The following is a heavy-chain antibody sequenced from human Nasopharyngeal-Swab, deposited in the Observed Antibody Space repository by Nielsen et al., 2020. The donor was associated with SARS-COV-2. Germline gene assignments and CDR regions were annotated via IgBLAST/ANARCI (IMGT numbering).Heavy chain of an antibody. V-gene: IGHV3-23*01. CDR3: AKDLRGPYFF. J-gene: IGHJ4*02. CDR2: VSGPGGGT. CDR1: GFSFSNYA. D-gene: IGHD2/OR15-2a*01. Sequence: GESLKISCAASGFSFSNYAMSWVRQAPGKGLEWVSSVSGPGGGTYYADSVKGRFTISRDNSKNTLSLQMNSLRAEDTALYYCAKDLRGPYFFWGQGTLVTVSS.